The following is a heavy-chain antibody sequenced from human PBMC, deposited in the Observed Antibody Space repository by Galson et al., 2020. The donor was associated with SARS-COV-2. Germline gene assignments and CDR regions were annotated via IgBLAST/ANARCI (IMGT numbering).Heavy chain of an antibody. CDR2: ISYDGSNK. V-gene: IGHV3-30*01. Sequence: GGSLRLSCAASGFTFSSYAMHWVRQAPGKGLEWVAVISYDGSNKYYADSVKGRFTISRDNSKNTLYLQMNSLRAEDTAVYYCARDFNYYDSSGFDIWGQGTMVTVSS. D-gene: IGHD3-22*01. CDR1: GFTFSSYA. CDR3: ARDFNYYDSSGFDI. J-gene: IGHJ3*02.